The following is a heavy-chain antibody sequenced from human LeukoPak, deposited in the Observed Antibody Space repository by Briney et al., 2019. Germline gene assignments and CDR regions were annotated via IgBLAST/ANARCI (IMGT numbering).Heavy chain of an antibody. D-gene: IGHD3-3*01. V-gene: IGHV5-51*01. Sequence: GESLKISCKGSGYTFTTYWIGWVRQMPGKGLEWMGIIYPGDSDTRYSPSFQGQVTISADKSISTAYLQWTSLKASDTAMYYCARQKSAYDSEFDYWGQGTLVTVSS. J-gene: IGHJ4*02. CDR1: GYTFTTYW. CDR2: IYPGDSDT. CDR3: ARQKSAYDSEFDY.